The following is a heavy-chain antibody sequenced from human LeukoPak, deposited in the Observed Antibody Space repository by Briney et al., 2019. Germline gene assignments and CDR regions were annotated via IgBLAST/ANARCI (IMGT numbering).Heavy chain of an antibody. Sequence: SSETLSLTCAVYGGSFSGYYWSWIRQPPGKGLEWIGEINHSGSTNYNPSLKSRVTISVDTSKNQFSLKLSSVTAADTAVYYCARGLGFDPWGQGTLVTVSS. CDR1: GGSFSGYY. CDR3: ARGLGFDP. J-gene: IGHJ5*02. V-gene: IGHV4-34*01. CDR2: INHSGST.